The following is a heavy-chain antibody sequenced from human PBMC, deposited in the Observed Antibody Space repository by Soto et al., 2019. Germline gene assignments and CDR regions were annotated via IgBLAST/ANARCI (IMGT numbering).Heavy chain of an antibody. D-gene: IGHD6-25*01. Sequence: QVQLVQSGAAVKKPGASVQVSCKGSGYTFTTYGTSWVRQAPGQGLECMGWISAYNGNTNYAQKFQGRVTMTTDTTTSTAYMGLRSLGSDDTAVYDCASLEEISAKFYLEYWGKGTLATVSS. CDR1: GYTFTTYG. CDR3: ASLEEISAKFYLEY. CDR2: ISAYNGNT. V-gene: IGHV1-18*01. J-gene: IGHJ4*02.